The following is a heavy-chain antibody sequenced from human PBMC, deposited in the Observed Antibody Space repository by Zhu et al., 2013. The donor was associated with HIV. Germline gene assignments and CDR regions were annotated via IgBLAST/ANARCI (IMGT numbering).Heavy chain of an antibody. CDR2: ISAYNGNT. J-gene: IGHJ6*03. Sequence: QVQLVQSGAEVKKPGAVSEGLLQGFWLHVYQIWYQLGATGPWTRLEWMGWISAYNGNTNYAQKLQGRVTMTTDTSTSTAYMELRTLRSDDTAVYYCARVAPSDYYYYMDVWGKGTTVTVSS. CDR3: ARVAPSDYYYYMDV. V-gene: IGHV1-18*01. CDR1: LHVYQIW.